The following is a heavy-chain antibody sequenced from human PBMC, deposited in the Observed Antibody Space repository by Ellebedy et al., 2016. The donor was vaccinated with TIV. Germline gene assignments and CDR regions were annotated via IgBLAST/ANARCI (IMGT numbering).Heavy chain of an antibody. Sequence: PGGSLRLSCAASGFKFGDYYMYWVRQAPGEGLEWVSGISKNSGSVGYADPVKGRFNISRDNAKNSLYLQMNSLRGEDTALYYCARSYYGSGSPDYWGQGTLVTVSS. CDR3: ARSYYGSGSPDY. CDR1: GFKFGDYY. J-gene: IGHJ4*02. V-gene: IGHV3-9*01. D-gene: IGHD3-10*01. CDR2: ISKNSGSV.